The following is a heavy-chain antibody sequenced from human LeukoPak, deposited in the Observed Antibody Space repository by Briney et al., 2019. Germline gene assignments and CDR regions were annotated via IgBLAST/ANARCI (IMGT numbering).Heavy chain of an antibody. CDR3: AKDIMDTAEYFQH. CDR2: ISWNSGSI. J-gene: IGHJ1*01. V-gene: IGHV3-9*01. D-gene: IGHD5-18*01. CDR1: GFTFDDYA. Sequence: GRSLRLSCAASGFTFDDYAMHWVRQAPGKGLEWVSGISWNSGSIGYADSVKGRFTISRDNAKNSLYLQMNSLRAEDTALYYCAKDIMDTAEYFQHWGQGTLVTVSS.